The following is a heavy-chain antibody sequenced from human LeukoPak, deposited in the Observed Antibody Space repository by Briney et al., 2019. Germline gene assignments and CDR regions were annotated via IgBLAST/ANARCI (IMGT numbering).Heavy chain of an antibody. J-gene: IGHJ3*02. CDR1: GLTFSTYN. CDR2: ISSSSSYT. CDR3: ATDLSSGRWSAFEI. V-gene: IGHV3-21*01. D-gene: IGHD3-22*01. Sequence: GGSLRLSCEASGLTFSTYNMNWVRQALGKGLEWVSIISSSSSYTYYADSVRGRFSISRDNAENSLYLQMNRLTAEDTAVYYCATDLSSGRWSAFEIWGQGTMVTVSS.